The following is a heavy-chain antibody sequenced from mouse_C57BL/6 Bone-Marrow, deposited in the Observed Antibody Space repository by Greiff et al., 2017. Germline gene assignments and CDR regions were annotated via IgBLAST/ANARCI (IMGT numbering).Heavy chain of an antibody. Sequence: EVQLQQSGAELVRPGASVKLSCTASGFNIKDDYMPWVKQRPEQGLEWIGWIDPENGVTEYASKFQGKATISADTSSNTAYLQHSSLTAEDTAVYDCSNPYWDLCWGQGTSVTVSS. CDR3: SNPYWDLC. J-gene: IGHJ4*01. CDR2: IDPENGVT. D-gene: IGHD4-1*01. V-gene: IGHV14-4*01. CDR1: GFNIKDDY.